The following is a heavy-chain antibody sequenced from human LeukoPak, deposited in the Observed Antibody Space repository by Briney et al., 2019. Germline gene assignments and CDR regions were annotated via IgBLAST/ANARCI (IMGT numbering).Heavy chain of an antibody. CDR1: GGSISSSSYY. V-gene: IGHV4-39*07. CDR3: ARRGYSSSWYSATRWFDP. CDR2: IYYSGST. Sequence: SETLSLTCTVSGGSISSSSYYWGWIRQPPGKGLEWIGSIYYSGSTYYNPSLKSRVTISVDTSKNQFSLKLSSVTAADTAVYYCARRGYSSSWYSATRWFDPWGQGTLVTVSS. D-gene: IGHD6-13*01. J-gene: IGHJ5*02.